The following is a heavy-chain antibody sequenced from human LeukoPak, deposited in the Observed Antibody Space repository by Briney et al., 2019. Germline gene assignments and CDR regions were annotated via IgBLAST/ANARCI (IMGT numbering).Heavy chain of an antibody. Sequence: GSLRLSCAASGFTFSSYEMNWVRQAPGKGLEWVSYISSSGSTIYYADSVKGRFTISRDNAKNSLYLQMNSLRAEDTAVYYCARDLVSSGWYTVGYWGQGTLVTVSS. D-gene: IGHD6-19*01. CDR3: ARDLVSSGWYTVGY. CDR2: ISSSGSTI. V-gene: IGHV3-48*03. J-gene: IGHJ4*02. CDR1: GFTFSSYE.